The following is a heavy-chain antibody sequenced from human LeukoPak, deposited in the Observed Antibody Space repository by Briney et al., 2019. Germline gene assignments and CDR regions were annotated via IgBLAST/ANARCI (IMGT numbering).Heavy chain of an antibody. J-gene: IGHJ4*02. CDR3: AKWGDYDVLTGYYVPDY. CDR2: ILGSGGST. D-gene: IGHD3-9*01. Sequence: QSGASLRLSCAASGFTFSNYAMSRVRQAPGKGLEWVSAILGSGGSTYYADSVKGRFTVSRDNSKSTLYLQMNSLRAEDTALYYCAKWGDYDVLTGYYVPDYWGQGTLVTVSS. CDR1: GFTFSNYA. V-gene: IGHV3-23*01.